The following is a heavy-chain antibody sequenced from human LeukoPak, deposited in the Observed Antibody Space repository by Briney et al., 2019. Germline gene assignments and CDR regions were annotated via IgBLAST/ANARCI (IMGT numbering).Heavy chain of an antibody. J-gene: IGHJ4*02. CDR1: GFTFSTYS. CDR3: CRDRKCRYLGY. CDR2: IGGSSRSI. Sequence: RRSLRLSCAASGFTFSTYSMNWVRQAPGKGLEWVSSIGGSSRSIYYADSVKGRFTISRDNAKNSLFLQMNSLRAEYTAVYYYCRDRKCRYLGYCSQGTLVTVSS. V-gene: IGHV3-21*01.